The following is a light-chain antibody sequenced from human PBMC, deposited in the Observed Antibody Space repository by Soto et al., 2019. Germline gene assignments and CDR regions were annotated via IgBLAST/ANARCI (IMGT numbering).Light chain of an antibody. CDR2: GAS. Sequence: IVLTQSPGTLSLSPGEGATLSCRASQNVRGDSLVWYQHKPGQAPRVLIYGASTRATGVPVRFSGSGSGTDFTLTITRLEPEDCDMYYCQQYGDSPETFGQGTKVDIK. J-gene: IGKJ1*01. CDR1: QNVRGDS. CDR3: QQYGDSPET. V-gene: IGKV3-20*01.